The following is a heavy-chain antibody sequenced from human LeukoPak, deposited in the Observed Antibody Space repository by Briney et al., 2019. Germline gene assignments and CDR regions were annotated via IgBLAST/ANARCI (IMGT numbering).Heavy chain of an antibody. D-gene: IGHD2-8*01. J-gene: IGHJ3*02. V-gene: IGHV3-30*02. Sequence: GGSLRLSCAASGFTFSNYGVHGVRQAPGKGLEWVAFIGYNGNNKYYADSVKGRFTISRDNSKNMLYLQMNSLRAEDTAVYYCAARLGREEEANEGHPFDIWGQGTMVTVSS. CDR2: IGYNGNNK. CDR3: AARLGREEEANEGHPFDI. CDR1: GFTFSNYG.